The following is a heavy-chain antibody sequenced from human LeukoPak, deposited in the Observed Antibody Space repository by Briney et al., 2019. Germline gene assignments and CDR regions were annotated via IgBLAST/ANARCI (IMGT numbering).Heavy chain of an antibody. V-gene: IGHV4-39*07. J-gene: IGHJ4*02. CDR2: IYYSGST. Sequence: SETLSLTCTVSGGSISSSSYYWGWIRQPPGKGLEWIGSIYYSGSTYYNPSLKSRVTISVDTSKNQFSLKLSSVTAAGTAVYYCARAVRSSSFYSIDSWGQGTLVTVSS. D-gene: IGHD3-22*01. CDR1: GGSISSSSYY. CDR3: ARAVRSSSFYSIDS.